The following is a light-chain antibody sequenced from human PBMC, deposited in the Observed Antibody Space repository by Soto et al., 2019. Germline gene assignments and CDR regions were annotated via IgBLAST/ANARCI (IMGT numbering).Light chain of an antibody. Sequence: EIVLTQSPGTLSLSPGERATLSCRASQSVSNSYLAWYQQKPGQAPRLLIYAASTRATGIPERFSGSGSGTDFILTISRLEPEDFAVYHCHQYGSAPVTFGQGTRLEI. CDR1: QSVSNSY. CDR2: AAS. J-gene: IGKJ5*01. CDR3: HQYGSAPVT. V-gene: IGKV3-20*01.